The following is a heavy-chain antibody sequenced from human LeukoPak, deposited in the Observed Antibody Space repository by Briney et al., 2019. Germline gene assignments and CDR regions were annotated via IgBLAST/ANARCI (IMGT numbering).Heavy chain of an antibody. CDR2: ISAYNGNT. J-gene: IGHJ4*02. CDR1: GYTFTSYG. D-gene: IGHD3-22*01. CDR3: ARGPSRYDSSGYLNC. Sequence: ASVKVSCKASGYTFTSYGISWVRQAPGQGLEWMGWISAYNGNTNYAQKLQGRVTMTTDTSTSTAYMELRSLRSDDTAVYYCARGPSRYDSSGYLNCWGQGTLVTVSS. V-gene: IGHV1-18*01.